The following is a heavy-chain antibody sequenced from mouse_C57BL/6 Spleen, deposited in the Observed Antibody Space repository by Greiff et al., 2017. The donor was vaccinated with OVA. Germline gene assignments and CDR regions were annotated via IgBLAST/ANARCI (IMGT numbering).Heavy chain of an antibody. CDR3: TITTEFAY. V-gene: IGHV14-4*01. J-gene: IGHJ3*01. CDR1: GFNIKDDY. CDR2: IDPENGDT. D-gene: IGHD1-1*01. Sequence: EVQLQESGAELVRPGASVKLSCTASGFNIKDDYMHWVKQRPEQGLEWIGWIDPENGDTEYASKFQGKATITADTSSNTAYLQLSSLTSEDTAVYYCTITTEFAYWGQGTLVTVSA.